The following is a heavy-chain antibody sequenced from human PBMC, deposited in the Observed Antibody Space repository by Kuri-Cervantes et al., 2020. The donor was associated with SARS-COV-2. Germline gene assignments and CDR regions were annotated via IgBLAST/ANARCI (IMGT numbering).Heavy chain of an antibody. CDR3: ARGGRSYYDFWSGYYTFDY. V-gene: IGHV3-48*04. CDR2: ISSSSSTI. CDR1: GFTFSSYS. Sequence: GESLKISCAASGFTFSSYSMNWVRQAPGKGLEWVASISSSSSTIYYAEPVEGRFTISRDNAKNSLYLQMNSLRAEDTAVYYCARGGRSYYDFWSGYYTFDYWGQGTLVTVSS. J-gene: IGHJ4*02. D-gene: IGHD3-3*01.